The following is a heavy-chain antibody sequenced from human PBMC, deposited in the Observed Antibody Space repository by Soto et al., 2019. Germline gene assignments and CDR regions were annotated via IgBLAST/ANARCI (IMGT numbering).Heavy chain of an antibody. CDR3: AKDLRSNIVVVPAAMAYYYMDV. Sequence: GGSLRLSCAASGFTFSSYAMSWVRQAPGKGLEWVSAISGSGGSTYYADSVKGRFTISRDNSKNTLYLQMNSLRAEDTAVYYCAKDLRSNIVVVPAAMAYYYMDVWGKGTTVTVSS. CDR1: GFTFSSYA. D-gene: IGHD2-2*01. J-gene: IGHJ6*03. V-gene: IGHV3-23*01. CDR2: ISGSGGST.